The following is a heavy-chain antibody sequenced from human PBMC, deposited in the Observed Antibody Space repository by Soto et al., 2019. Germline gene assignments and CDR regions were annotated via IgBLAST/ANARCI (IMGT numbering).Heavy chain of an antibody. CDR3: ARPRGYGYGPIDY. D-gene: IGHD5-18*01. CDR1: GGSISSSSYY. J-gene: IGHJ4*02. Sequence: QLQLQESGPGLVKPSETLSLTCTVSGGSISSSSYYWGWIRQPPGKGLEWIGSIYYSGSTYYNPSLKSRVTISVDTSKNQFSLKLSSVTAADTAVYYCARPRGYGYGPIDYWGQGTLVTVSS. CDR2: IYYSGST. V-gene: IGHV4-39*01.